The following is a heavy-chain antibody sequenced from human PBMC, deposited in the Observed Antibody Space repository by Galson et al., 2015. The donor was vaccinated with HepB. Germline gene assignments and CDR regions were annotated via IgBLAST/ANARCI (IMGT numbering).Heavy chain of an antibody. CDR2: LSGSGAIT. D-gene: IGHD1-26*01. V-gene: IGHV3-23*01. CDR1: GFNCRIHV. Sequence: SLRLSCAASGFNCRIHVMTLVRQAPGKGLEWVSSLSGSGAITYYADSVKGRFTISSEHSLHRIFLHMNRLRAEDTALYYCAKDSVSGTYVSTYSDYWGQGTLVTVSS. CDR3: AKDSVSGTYVSTYSDY. J-gene: IGHJ4*02.